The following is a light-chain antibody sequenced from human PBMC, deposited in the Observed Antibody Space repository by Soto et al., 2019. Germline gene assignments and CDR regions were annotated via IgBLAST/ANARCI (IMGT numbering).Light chain of an antibody. J-gene: IGKJ4*01. Sequence: EIVLTQSPGTLSLSPGERATLSCRASESVSTSYLAWYQQKPGQAPRLLIFRTSIRAAGIPDRFSGSGSGTDFTLTISRLEPEDFAVYYCHQYGRSRFTFGGGTKVEIK. CDR1: ESVSTSY. CDR2: RTS. CDR3: HQYGRSRFT. V-gene: IGKV3-20*01.